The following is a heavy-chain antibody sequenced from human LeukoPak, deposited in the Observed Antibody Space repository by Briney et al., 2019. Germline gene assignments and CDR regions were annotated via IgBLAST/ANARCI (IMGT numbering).Heavy chain of an antibody. CDR1: GFTFSSYT. CDR2: ISDDGHGK. J-gene: IGHJ4*02. CDR3: ARNPQFNYYDSSGYDY. Sequence: GGSLRLSCVASGFTFSSYTMHWVRQTPGKGLEWVAVISDDGHGKVQYYADSVKGRFTISRDNAKNTLYLQMNSLRAEDTAVYYCARNPQFNYYDSSGYDYWGQGTLVTVSS. V-gene: IGHV3-30*04. D-gene: IGHD3-22*01.